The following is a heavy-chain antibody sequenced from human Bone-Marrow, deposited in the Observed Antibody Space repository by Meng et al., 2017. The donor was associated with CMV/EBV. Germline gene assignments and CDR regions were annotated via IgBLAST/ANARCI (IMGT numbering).Heavy chain of an antibody. Sequence: ASVKVSCKASRYIFSNYCMHWVRQAPGQGLEWMGIIYPSGGTTSYAQKFLGRVTLTRDTSTSTVYMEVTSLTSEDTAVYYCSRGITNWGQGTTVTVSS. J-gene: IGHJ6*02. V-gene: IGHV1-46*01. D-gene: IGHD1-1*01. CDR2: IYPSGGTT. CDR3: SRGITN. CDR1: RYIFSNYC.